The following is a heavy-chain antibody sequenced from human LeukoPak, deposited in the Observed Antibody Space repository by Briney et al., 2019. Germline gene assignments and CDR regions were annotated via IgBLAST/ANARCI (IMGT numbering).Heavy chain of an antibody. Sequence: GGSLRLSCAASGFTVSSNYMSWVRQAPGKGLEWVSVIYSGGSTYYADSVKGRFTISRDNSKNTLYLQMNSLRAEDTAVYYCAREFWSGDLGGPFDYWGQGTLVTVSS. D-gene: IGHD3-10*01. CDR1: GFTVSSNY. CDR3: AREFWSGDLGGPFDY. V-gene: IGHV3-53*01. CDR2: IYSGGST. J-gene: IGHJ4*02.